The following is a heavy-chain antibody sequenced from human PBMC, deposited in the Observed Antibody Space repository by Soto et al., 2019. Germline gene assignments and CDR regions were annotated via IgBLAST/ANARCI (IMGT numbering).Heavy chain of an antibody. CDR1: GFTFINAW. CDR2: IKSKTDRGTT. CDR3: TARRVGT. V-gene: IGHV3-15*01. D-gene: IGHD1-1*01. Sequence: EVQLVESGGGLVKPGGSLRLSCAASGFTFINAWMSWVRQAPGKGLEWVGRIKSKTDRGTTYYTARVKGRFTISREDSRITVYQQMNSLKTEDTAVYYCTARRVGTRGQGTLVTVSS. J-gene: IGHJ4*02.